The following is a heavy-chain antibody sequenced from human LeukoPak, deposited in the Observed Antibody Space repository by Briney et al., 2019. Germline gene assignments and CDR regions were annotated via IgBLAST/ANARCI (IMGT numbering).Heavy chain of an antibody. CDR2: IKQDGSEK. Sequence: GGSLTLSCAASGFTFSTYWMTWVRQAPGKGLEWVANIKQDGSEKYYVDSVRGRFTISRDNAKNSLYLQMNSLRAEDTAVYYCARPYSSSWYGWFDPWGQGTLVTVSS. J-gene: IGHJ5*02. CDR1: GFTFSTYW. D-gene: IGHD6-13*01. V-gene: IGHV3-7*04. CDR3: ARPYSSSWYGWFDP.